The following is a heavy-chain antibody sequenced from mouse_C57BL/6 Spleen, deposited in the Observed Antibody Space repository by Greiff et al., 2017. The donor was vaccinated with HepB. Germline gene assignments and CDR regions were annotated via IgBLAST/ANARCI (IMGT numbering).Heavy chain of an antibody. J-gene: IGHJ2*01. CDR2: IWSGGST. D-gene: IGHD1-1*01. CDR3: ARIYGSSYEDYFDY. V-gene: IGHV2-2*01. Sequence: VKLQESGPGLVQPSQSLSITCTVSGFSLTSYGVHWVRQSPGKGLEWLGVIWSGGSTDYNAAFISRLSISKDNSKSQVFFKMNSLQADDTAIYYCARIYGSSYEDYFDYWGQGTTLTVSS. CDR1: GFSLTSYG.